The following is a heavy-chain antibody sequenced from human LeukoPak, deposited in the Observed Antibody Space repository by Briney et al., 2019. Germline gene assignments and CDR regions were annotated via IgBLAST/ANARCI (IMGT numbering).Heavy chain of an antibody. CDR3: ARDMEVGQSGGSSWFYYYGMDV. J-gene: IGHJ6*02. CDR2: INHSGST. CDR1: GGSFSGYY. Sequence: SETLSLTCAVYGGSFSGYYWSWIRQPPGKGLEWIGEINHSGSTNYNPSLKSRVTISVDTSKNQFSLKLSSVTAADTAVYYCARDMEVGQSGGSSWFYYYGMDVWGQGTTVTVSS. D-gene: IGHD6-13*01. V-gene: IGHV4-34*01.